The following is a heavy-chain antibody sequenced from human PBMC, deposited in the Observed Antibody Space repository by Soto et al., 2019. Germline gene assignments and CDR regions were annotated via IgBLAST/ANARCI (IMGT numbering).Heavy chain of an antibody. CDR2: ISDSGST. Sequence: SETLSLTCAVSGYSIASGYYWAWIRQSPGKGLEWIGDISDSGSTNYNLSLRSRVTVSVDTSKNHFSLKLNSVTAADTAVYYCARDSTSWFPYYGIDVWGQGTTVTVSS. CDR1: GYSIASGYY. CDR3: ARDSTSWFPYYGIDV. V-gene: IGHV4-61*03. J-gene: IGHJ6*02. D-gene: IGHD6-13*01.